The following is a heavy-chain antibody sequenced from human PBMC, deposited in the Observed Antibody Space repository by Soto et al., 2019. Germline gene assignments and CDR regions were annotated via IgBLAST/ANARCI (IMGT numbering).Heavy chain of an antibody. CDR2: INPSGGST. J-gene: IGHJ5*02. V-gene: IGHV1-46*01. Sequence: ASVKVSCKASGYTFTSYYMHWVRQAPGQGLEWMGIINPSGGSTSYAQKFQGRVTMTRDTSTSTVYMELSSLRSEDTAVYYCAAARLLGWFDPWGQGTLVTVSS. CDR3: AAARLLGWFDP. D-gene: IGHD6-6*01. CDR1: GYTFTSYY.